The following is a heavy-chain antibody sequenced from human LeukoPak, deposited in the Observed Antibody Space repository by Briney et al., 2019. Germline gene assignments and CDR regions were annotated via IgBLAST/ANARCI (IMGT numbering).Heavy chain of an antibody. CDR2: IWYDGSKK. Sequence: GGSLRLSCAVSGITFSSHGMHWVRQAPGKGLEWVAVIWYDGSKKYYSDSVKGRFTISRDNSKNTLSLQMSSLRAEDTAVYYCATSYSTGCQQGYFDYWGQGTLVTVSS. J-gene: IGHJ4*02. CDR1: GITFSSHG. V-gene: IGHV3-33*01. CDR3: ATSYSTGCQQGYFDY. D-gene: IGHD6-19*01.